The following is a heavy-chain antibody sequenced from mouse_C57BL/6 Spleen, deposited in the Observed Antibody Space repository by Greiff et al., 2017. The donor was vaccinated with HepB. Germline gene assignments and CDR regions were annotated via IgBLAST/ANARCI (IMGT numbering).Heavy chain of an antibody. V-gene: IGHV1-55*01. CDR1: GYTFTSYW. CDR2: IYPGSGST. CDR3: ARTYDYYWYFDV. Sequence: VQLQQPGAELVKPGASVKMSCKASGYTFTSYWITWVKQRPGQGLEWIGDIYPGSGSTNYNEKFKSKATLTVDTSSSTAYMQLSSLTSEDSAVYYCARTYDYYWYFDVWGTGTTVTVSS. J-gene: IGHJ1*03. D-gene: IGHD2-4*01.